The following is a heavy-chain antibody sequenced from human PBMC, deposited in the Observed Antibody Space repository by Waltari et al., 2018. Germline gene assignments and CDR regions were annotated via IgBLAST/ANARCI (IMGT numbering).Heavy chain of an antibody. Sequence: QVQLQESGPGLVKPSETLSLTCAVSGYSISSGYYWGWIRQPPGKGLEWIGSIYHSGSTYYNPSLKSRVTISVDTSKTQFSLKLCSVTASDTAVYYCARDRGTYDFLSRHIPSGAFDIWGQGTMVTVSS. J-gene: IGHJ3*02. D-gene: IGHD3-3*01. CDR2: IYHSGST. CDR1: GYSISSGYY. CDR3: ARDRGTYDFLSRHIPSGAFDI. V-gene: IGHV4-38-2*02.